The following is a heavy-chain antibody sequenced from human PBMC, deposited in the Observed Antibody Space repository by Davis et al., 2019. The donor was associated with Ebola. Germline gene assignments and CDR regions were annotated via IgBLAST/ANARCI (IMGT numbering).Heavy chain of an antibody. CDR3: ARQGYSPIRGGGYYYYMDV. D-gene: IGHD5-18*01. V-gene: IGHV5-51*01. CDR2: IYPGDSDT. Sequence: GESLKISCKGSGYSFTSYWIGWVRQMPGKGLEWMGIIYPGDSDTRYSPSFQGQVTISADKSISTAYLQWSSLKASDTAMYYCARQGYSPIRGGGYYYYMDVWGKGTTVTVSS. J-gene: IGHJ6*03. CDR1: GYSFTSYW.